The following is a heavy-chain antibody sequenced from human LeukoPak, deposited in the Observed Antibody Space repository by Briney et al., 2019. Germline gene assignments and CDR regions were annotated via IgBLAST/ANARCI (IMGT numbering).Heavy chain of an antibody. CDR3: VRGRDEYSSASYGGEFDS. V-gene: IGHV3-33*08. CDR1: GFTFDNFG. Sequence: PGGSLRLSCVASGFTFDNFGMHWVRQAPGRGLEWVAFMWYDETTEHYVESVKGRFIISRDNSKKLLFLEMNSLRAEDTAVYYCVRGRDEYSSASYGGEFDSWGQGTLVIVSS. J-gene: IGHJ4*02. D-gene: IGHD6-19*01. CDR2: MWYDETTE.